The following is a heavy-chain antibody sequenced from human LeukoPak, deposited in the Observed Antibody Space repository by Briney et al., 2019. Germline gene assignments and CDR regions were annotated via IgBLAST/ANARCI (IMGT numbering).Heavy chain of an antibody. V-gene: IGHV4-30-4*01. CDR1: GGSISSGDYY. J-gene: IGHJ4*02. CDR2: IYYSGNT. CDR3: ARGTSIVGATGVDD. D-gene: IGHD1-26*01. Sequence: SQTLSLTCTVSGGSISSGDYYWSWIRQPPGKGLEWIGYIYYSGNTYYNPSLKSRVTISVDTSKNQFSLKLSSVTAADTAVYYCARGTSIVGATGVDDWGQGTLVTVSS.